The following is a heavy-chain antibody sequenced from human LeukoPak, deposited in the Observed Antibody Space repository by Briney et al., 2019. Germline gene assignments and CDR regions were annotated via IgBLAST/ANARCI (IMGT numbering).Heavy chain of an antibody. Sequence: ASVKVSCKASGYTFTGYYMHWVRQAPGQGLEWMGWINPNSGGTNHAQKFQGRVTMTRDTSISTAYMELSRLRSDDTAVYYCARGLNNWNYRPPGFWGQGTLVTVSS. J-gene: IGHJ4*02. V-gene: IGHV1-2*02. D-gene: IGHD1-7*01. CDR2: INPNSGGT. CDR1: GYTFTGYY. CDR3: ARGLNNWNYRPPGF.